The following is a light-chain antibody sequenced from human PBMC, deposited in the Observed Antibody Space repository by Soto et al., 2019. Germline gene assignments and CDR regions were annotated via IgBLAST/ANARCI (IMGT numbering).Light chain of an antibody. CDR1: DMGTKS. J-gene: IGLJ3*02. V-gene: IGLV3-21*02. Sequence: SYELTQPPSVSVAPGQTARITCEGNDMGTKSVSWFQQKAGQAPVLVVYDDSDRPSGIPERFSGSDSGNTATLTISRVEAGDAADYYCQVWDSSSAWVFGGGTKLTVL. CDR3: QVWDSSSAWV. CDR2: DDS.